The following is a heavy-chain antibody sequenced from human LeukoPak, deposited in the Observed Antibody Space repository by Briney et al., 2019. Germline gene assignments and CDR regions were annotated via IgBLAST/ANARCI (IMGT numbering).Heavy chain of an antibody. CDR3: ARRRIGDYSDY. CDR2: IYYSGST. J-gene: IGHJ4*02. V-gene: IGHV4-39*01. D-gene: IGHD3-16*01. CDR1: GGSISSSSYY. Sequence: SETLSLTCTVSGGSISSSSYYWGWIRQPPGKGLEWIGSIYYSGSTYYNPSLKSRVTISVDTSKNQYSLKLSSVTAADTAVYYCARRRIGDYSDYWGQGTLVTVSS.